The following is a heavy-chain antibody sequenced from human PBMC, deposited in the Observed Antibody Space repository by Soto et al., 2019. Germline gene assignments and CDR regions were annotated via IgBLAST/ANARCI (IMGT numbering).Heavy chain of an antibody. CDR1: GFTFSSYG. V-gene: IGHV3-30*18. J-gene: IGHJ6*02. CDR3: AKDLRGPGRAYGMDV. D-gene: IGHD3-10*01. Sequence: QVQLVESGGGVVQPGRSLRLSCVASGFTFSSYGMHWVRQAPGKGLEWVAVISYDGSNKYYADSVKGRFTISRDNSKNTLYLQMDSLRAEDTAVYYCAKDLRGPGRAYGMDVWGQGTTVTVSS. CDR2: ISYDGSNK.